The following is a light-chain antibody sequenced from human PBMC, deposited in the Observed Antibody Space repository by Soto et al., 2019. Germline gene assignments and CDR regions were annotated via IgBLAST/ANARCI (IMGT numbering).Light chain of an antibody. CDR1: SSDIGTYNY. Sequence: QSALTQPRSVSGSPGHSVTISCTGTSSDIGTYNYVSWYQQYPGKAPKLMISDVKKRPSGVPDRFSGSKSGNTASLTISGLQAEDEADYYCCSYAGSYSWVFGGGTKLTVL. CDR3: CSYAGSYSWV. CDR2: DVK. V-gene: IGLV2-11*01. J-gene: IGLJ3*02.